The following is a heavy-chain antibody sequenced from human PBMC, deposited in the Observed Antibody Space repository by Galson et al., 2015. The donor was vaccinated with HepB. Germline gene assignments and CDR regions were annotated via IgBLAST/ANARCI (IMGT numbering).Heavy chain of an antibody. V-gene: IGHV3-33*01. CDR3: SRIQSKYMDV. D-gene: IGHD4-11*01. CDR2: IWYHGRKA. CDR1: GFTFGHYG. J-gene: IGHJ6*04. Sequence: SLRLSCAPSGFTFGHYGMHWVRQAPGKGLEWVALIWYHGRKAEYADSVKGRFTISRDNSKNTLYLQMDSLRDEDTAVYYCSRIQSKYMDVWGKGTTVTVSS.